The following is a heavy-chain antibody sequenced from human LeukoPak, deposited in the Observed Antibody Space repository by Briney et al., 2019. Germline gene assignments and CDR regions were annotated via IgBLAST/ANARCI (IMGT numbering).Heavy chain of an antibody. CDR2: INANSGGT. J-gene: IGHJ4*02. D-gene: IGHD4-23*01. Sequence: ASVKVSCKASGYRFTSYGISWVRQAPGQGLEWMGWINANSGGTDYAQKFQDRVTMTRDTSISTAYMELSRLRSDDTAVYYCARDGHGGNSFDYWGQGTLVTVSS. CDR3: ARDGHGGNSFDY. V-gene: IGHV1-2*02. CDR1: GYRFTSYG.